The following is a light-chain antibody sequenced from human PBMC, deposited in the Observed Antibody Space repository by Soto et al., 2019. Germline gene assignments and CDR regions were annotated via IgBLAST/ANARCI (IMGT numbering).Light chain of an antibody. Sequence: EIVLTQSPATLSLSPGERATLSCRASQSVRTYLAWYQQKPGQAPRLLIYDASNRAAGIPARFSGSGSGTDFTLTISSLEPEDFAVYYCQQRSNWPVTFGQGTKVEI. CDR3: QQRSNWPVT. CDR1: QSVRTY. J-gene: IGKJ1*01. CDR2: DAS. V-gene: IGKV3-11*01.